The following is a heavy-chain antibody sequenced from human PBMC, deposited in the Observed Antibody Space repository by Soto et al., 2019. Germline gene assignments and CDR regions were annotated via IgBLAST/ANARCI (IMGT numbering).Heavy chain of an antibody. V-gene: IGHV1-69*08. J-gene: IGHJ6*02. Sequence: QVQLVQSGAEVKKPGSSVKVSCKGSGGNRYTITWVRQAPGQGLEWMGRILPMFGIASYAQNFQGRVKMTADKSTRTAYMELSSLRSEDTAVYYCARDSGRSDVVPAAISAMDVWGQGTTVTVSS. CDR3: ARDSGRSDVVPAAISAMDV. CDR2: ILPMFGIA. CDR1: GGNRYT. D-gene: IGHD2-2*01.